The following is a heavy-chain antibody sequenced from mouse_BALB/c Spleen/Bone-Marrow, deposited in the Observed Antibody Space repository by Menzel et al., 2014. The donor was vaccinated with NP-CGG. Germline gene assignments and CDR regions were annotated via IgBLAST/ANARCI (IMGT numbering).Heavy chain of an antibody. V-gene: IGHV1-82*01. Sequence: LVESGPELVKPGASVKISCKASGYAFSSSWMNWVKQRPGQGLERIGRIYPGDGDTNYNGKFKGKATLTADKSSSTAYMQFSSLTSVDSAVYFCARDYYGSSFDYWGQGTTLTVSS. D-gene: IGHD1-1*01. CDR3: ARDYYGSSFDY. J-gene: IGHJ2*01. CDR2: IYPGDGDT. CDR1: GYAFSSSW.